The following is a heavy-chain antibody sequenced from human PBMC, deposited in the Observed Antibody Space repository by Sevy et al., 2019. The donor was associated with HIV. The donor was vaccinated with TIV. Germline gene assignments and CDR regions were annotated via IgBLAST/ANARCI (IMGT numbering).Heavy chain of an antibody. Sequence: ASVKVSCKVSGYTLTELSMHWVRQAPGKGLEWMGGFDPEDGETIYAQKFQGRVTMTGDTSTDTAYMELSSLRSGDTAVYYCETHPGRLLVPAAPHRAYGMDVWGPRANVNLSS. CDR1: GYTLTELS. V-gene: IGHV1-24*01. CDR2: FDPEDGET. J-gene: IGHJ6*02. CDR3: ETHPGRLLVPAAPHRAYGMDV. D-gene: IGHD2-2*01.